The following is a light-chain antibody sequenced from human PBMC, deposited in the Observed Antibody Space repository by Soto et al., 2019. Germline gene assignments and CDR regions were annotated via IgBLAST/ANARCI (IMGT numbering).Light chain of an antibody. J-gene: IGKJ1*01. V-gene: IGKV1-39*01. CDR3: QQTYSIPWT. CDR2: VAS. Sequence: DIQMTQSPSSLSASVGDRVIISCRASQTIGSYVNWYQQRPGKAPNLLIYVASSLHSGVPSRFSGSGSGTDFTLTISSLQPEDFAAYYCQQTYSIPWTFGQGTKVEIK. CDR1: QTIGSY.